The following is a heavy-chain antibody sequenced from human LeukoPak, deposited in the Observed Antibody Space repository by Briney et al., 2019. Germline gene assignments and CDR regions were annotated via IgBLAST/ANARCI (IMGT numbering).Heavy chain of an antibody. CDR2: INHSGST. Sequence: SETLSLTCAVYGGSFSGYYWSWIRQPPGKGLEWIGEINHSGSTNYNPSLRSRVTISVDTSKNQFSLKLSSVTAADTAVYYCARGKTIGYSSSWYGRGVFDIWGQGTMVTVSS. J-gene: IGHJ3*02. V-gene: IGHV4-34*01. CDR3: ARGKTIGYSSSWYGRGVFDI. D-gene: IGHD6-13*01. CDR1: GGSFSGYY.